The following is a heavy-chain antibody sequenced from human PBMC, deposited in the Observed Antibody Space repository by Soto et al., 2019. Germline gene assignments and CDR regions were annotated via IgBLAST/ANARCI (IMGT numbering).Heavy chain of an antibody. V-gene: IGHV3-9*01. J-gene: IGHJ4*02. D-gene: IGHD6-19*01. CDR2: INYNSGSI. CDR1: GFTFDDYA. Sequence: GGSLRLSCAASGFTFDDYAMHWVRQAPGKGLEWVSIINYNSGSIGYAGSVKGRFTISRDNAKNSLYLLMNSLGAEDTALYYCVKGRGSGRDQPCDYWGPGILVTVSS. CDR3: VKGRGSGRDQPCDY.